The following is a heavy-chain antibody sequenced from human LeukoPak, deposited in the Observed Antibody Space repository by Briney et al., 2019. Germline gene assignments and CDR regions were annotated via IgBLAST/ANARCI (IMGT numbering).Heavy chain of an antibody. CDR1: GFTFSSYW. Sequence: GGSLRLSCAASGFTFSSYWMSWVSQAPGKGLEWVANIKQDGSEKYYVDSVKGRFTISRDNAKNSLFLQMNSLRAEDTAVYYCARSGTTYYYDSGSRIWGQGTMVTVSS. CDR3: ARSGTTYYYDSGSRI. V-gene: IGHV3-7*01. CDR2: IKQDGSEK. D-gene: IGHD3-22*01. J-gene: IGHJ3*02.